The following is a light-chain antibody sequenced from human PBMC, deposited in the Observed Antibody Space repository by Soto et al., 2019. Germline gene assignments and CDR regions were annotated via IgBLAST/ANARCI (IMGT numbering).Light chain of an antibody. CDR2: SNT. Sequence: VLTQPPSASGTPGQRVTISCSGSSSNIGSNTVNCDQQLPGTAPKLVISSNTQRPSGVPDRFSGSKSGPSASLAIRGLQSEDEADYYCVGWDDRLNGYVVFGGGTKVTVL. V-gene: IGLV1-44*01. J-gene: IGLJ2*01. CDR1: SSNIGSNT. CDR3: VGWDDRLNGYVV.